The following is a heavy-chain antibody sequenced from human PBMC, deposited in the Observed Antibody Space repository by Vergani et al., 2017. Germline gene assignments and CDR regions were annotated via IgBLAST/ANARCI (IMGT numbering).Heavy chain of an antibody. CDR2: IYDSRNN. V-gene: IGHV4-39*01. CDR1: GMSISNNNYY. CDR3: ARHLRQLARNDVFDI. D-gene: IGHD6-6*01. Sequence: QMQLQESGPGLVKASETLSLTCSLSGMSISNNNYYWGWIRQPPGKGLEWIGSIYDSRNNNYSPSLKSRVSISVDTSKNQFSLNLTSVTAADTAVYYCARHLRQLARNDVFDIWGHGTLVTVSS. J-gene: IGHJ3*02.